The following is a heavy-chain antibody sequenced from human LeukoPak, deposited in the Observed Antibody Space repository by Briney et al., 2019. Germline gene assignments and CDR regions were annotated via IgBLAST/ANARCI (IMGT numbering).Heavy chain of an antibody. CDR2: ISGSGGST. D-gene: IGHD3-3*01. CDR3: AKENDFWSGYQYHFAY. V-gene: IGHV3-23*01. J-gene: IGHJ4*02. Sequence: GGSLRLSCAASGFTLCSYAMSWGRWARGKGVEWVSAISGSGGSTYYADGVRGGFTVSRDNSKHTLYLQKNSLRAEDTAVYYCAKENDFWSGYQYHFAYWGQRPLVTVSS. CDR1: GFTLCSYA.